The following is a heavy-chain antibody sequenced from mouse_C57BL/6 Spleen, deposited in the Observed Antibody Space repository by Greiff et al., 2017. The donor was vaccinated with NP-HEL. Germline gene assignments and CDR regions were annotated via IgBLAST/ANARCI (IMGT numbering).Heavy chain of an antibody. J-gene: IGHJ3*01. CDR2: IRNKANGYTT. V-gene: IGHV7-3*01. D-gene: IGHD2-12*01. CDR3: AGDYDGFAY. Sequence: EVQLKESGGGLVQPGGSLSLSCAASGFTFTDYYMSWVRQPPGKALEWLGFIRNKANGYTTEYSASVKGRFTISRDNSQSILYLQMNALRAEDSATYYCAGDYDGFAYWGQGTLVTVSA. CDR1: GFTFTDYY.